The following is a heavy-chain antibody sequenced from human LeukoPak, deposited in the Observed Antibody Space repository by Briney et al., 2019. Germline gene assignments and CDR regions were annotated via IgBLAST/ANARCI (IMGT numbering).Heavy chain of an antibody. V-gene: IGHV3-53*01. CDR3: ARDILTGSIEV. CDR1: GFTVSSNY. CDR2: IHSGGST. D-gene: IGHD3-9*01. Sequence: GSLRLSCAASGFTVSSNYMSWVRQAPGKGLEWVSVIHSGGSTYYADSVKGRFTISRDNSKNTLYLQMNSLRAEDTAVYYCARDILTGSIEVWGQGTLVTVSS. J-gene: IGHJ4*02.